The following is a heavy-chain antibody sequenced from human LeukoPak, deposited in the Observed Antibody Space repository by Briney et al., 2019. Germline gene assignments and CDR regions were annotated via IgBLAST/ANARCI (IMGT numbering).Heavy chain of an antibody. D-gene: IGHD3-3*01. CDR1: GYTFTGYY. J-gene: IGHJ5*02. CDR3: ARDLTRLTIFGVVGEGPKANDP. Sequence: ASVKVSCKASGYTFTGYYMHWVRQAPGQGLERMGWINPNSGGTNYAQKFQGRVTMTRDTSISTAYMELSRLRSDDTAVYYCARDLTRLTIFGVVGEGPKANDPWGQGTLVTVSS. V-gene: IGHV1-2*02. CDR2: INPNSGGT.